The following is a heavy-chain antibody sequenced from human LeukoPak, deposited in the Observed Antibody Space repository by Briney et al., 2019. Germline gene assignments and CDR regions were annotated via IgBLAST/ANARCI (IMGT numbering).Heavy chain of an antibody. Sequence: SETLSLTCIVSGGSIRSYYWSWIRQPPGKGLEWIGYIYYSGSTNYNPSLKGRVTISVDTSKNQFSLKLSSVTAADTAVYYCARGGVGAVAGIDYWGQGTLVTVSS. CDR1: GGSIRSYY. CDR2: IYYSGST. D-gene: IGHD6-19*01. CDR3: ARGGVGAVAGIDY. V-gene: IGHV4-59*12. J-gene: IGHJ4*02.